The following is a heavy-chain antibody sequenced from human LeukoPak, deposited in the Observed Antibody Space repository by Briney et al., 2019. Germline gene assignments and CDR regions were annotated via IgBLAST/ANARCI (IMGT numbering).Heavy chain of an antibody. J-gene: IGHJ5*02. CDR1: GFTFSSYA. CDR2: ISGSGGST. CDR3: AKDPLRITMVRGVGNWFDP. V-gene: IGHV3-23*01. D-gene: IGHD3-10*01. Sequence: GGSLRLSCAASGFTFSSYAMSWVRQAPGKGLEWVSAISGSGGSTYYADSVKGRFTISRDNSKNTLYLQMNSLRAEDTAVYYCAKDPLRITMVRGVGNWFDPWGQGTLVTISS.